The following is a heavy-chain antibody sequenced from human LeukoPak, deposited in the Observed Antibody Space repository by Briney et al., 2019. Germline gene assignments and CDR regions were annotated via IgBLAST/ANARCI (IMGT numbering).Heavy chain of an antibody. CDR3: AVRGSTYAFDI. V-gene: IGHV3-74*01. D-gene: IGHD5/OR15-5a*01. Sequence: GGSLRLSCAAYGFTFSSYSMNWVRQAPGKGLVWVSRINSDGSSTSYADSVKGRFTISRDNAKNSLYLQMNSLRAEDTAVYYCAVRGSTYAFDIWGQGTMVTVSS. CDR1: GFTFSSYS. CDR2: INSDGSST. J-gene: IGHJ3*02.